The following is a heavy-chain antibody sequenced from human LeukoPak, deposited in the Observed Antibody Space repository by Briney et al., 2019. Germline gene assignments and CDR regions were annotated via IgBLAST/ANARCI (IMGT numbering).Heavy chain of an antibody. Sequence: ASETLSLTCAVSGGSISSNNWWGWVRQPPGKGLEWIGEIYHSGSPNYNPSLKSRVTISVDKSRNHFSLNLSSVTAADTAVYYCARVNINNWHSCDYWGQGTLVTVSS. CDR2: IYHSGSP. V-gene: IGHV4-4*02. CDR3: ARVNINNWHSCDY. D-gene: IGHD1-1*01. J-gene: IGHJ4*02. CDR1: GGSISSNNW.